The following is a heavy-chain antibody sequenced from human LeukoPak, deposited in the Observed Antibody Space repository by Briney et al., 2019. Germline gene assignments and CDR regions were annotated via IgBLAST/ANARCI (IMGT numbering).Heavy chain of an antibody. J-gene: IGHJ5*02. V-gene: IGHV2-5*02. CDR2: IYWDDDK. CDR1: GLSLSTSGVG. CDR3: AHRRGHAPSSNWFDP. Sequence: SGPTLVNPTQTLTLTCTFSGLSLSTSGVGVGWIRQPPGKALEWLALIYWDDDKRYSPSLKSRLTITKDTSKNQVVLTMTNMDPVDTATYYCAHRRGHAPSSNWFDPWGQGTLVTVSS.